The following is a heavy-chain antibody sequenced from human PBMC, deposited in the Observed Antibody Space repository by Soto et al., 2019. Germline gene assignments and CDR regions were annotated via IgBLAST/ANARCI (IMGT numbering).Heavy chain of an antibody. Sequence: SETLSLTCTVSGGSVSGVDYFWSRIRQSPGKRLEWIGYIYYTGITHLYPSLKSRLTMAVDTSKNEFSLKLTSVSAADTAVYFCAREERKGIISWFDPWGQGTPVTVSS. J-gene: IGHJ5*02. V-gene: IGHV4-30-4*01. CDR2: IYYTGIT. D-gene: IGHD2-21*01. CDR1: GGSVSGVDYF. CDR3: AREERKGIISWFDP.